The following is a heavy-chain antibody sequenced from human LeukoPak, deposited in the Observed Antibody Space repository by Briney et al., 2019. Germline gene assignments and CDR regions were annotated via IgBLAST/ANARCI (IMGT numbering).Heavy chain of an antibody. Sequence: EASVKVSCKASGYTFTSYYMHWVRQAPGQGLEWMGWINPNSGGTNYAQKFQGRVTMTRDTSISTAYMELSRLRSDDTAVYYCAREGPYDGDLPGYWGQGTLVTVSS. CDR3: AREGPYDGDLPGY. J-gene: IGHJ4*02. V-gene: IGHV1-2*02. CDR1: GYTFTSYY. CDR2: INPNSGGT. D-gene: IGHD3-10*01.